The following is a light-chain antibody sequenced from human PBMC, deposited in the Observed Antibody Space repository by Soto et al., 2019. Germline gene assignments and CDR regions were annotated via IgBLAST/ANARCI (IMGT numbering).Light chain of an antibody. CDR2: QNN. CDR1: SSNIGAGYD. CDR3: QAYDSSLRAVV. J-gene: IGLJ2*01. Sequence: QSVLTQPPSVSGAPGQRVSISCTGTSSNIGAGYDVHWYEHLPGTAPKLLISQNNNRPSGVPDRFSGSKAGTSASLAITGVQAEDEADYYCQAYDSSLRAVVFGGGTELTVL. V-gene: IGLV1-40*01.